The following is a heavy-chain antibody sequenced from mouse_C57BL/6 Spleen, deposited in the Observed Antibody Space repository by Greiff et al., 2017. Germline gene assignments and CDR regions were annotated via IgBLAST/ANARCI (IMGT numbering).Heavy chain of an antibody. CDR3: AREGDSRPFAY. CDR1: GYTFTSYW. V-gene: IGHV1-61*01. J-gene: IGHJ3*01. CDR2: IYPSDSET. Sequence: QVQLQQPGAELVRPGSSVKLSCKASGYTFTSYWMDWVKQRPGQGLEWIGNIYPSDSETHYNQKFKDKATLTVDKSSSTAYMQLSSLTSEDSAGYYSAREGDSRPFAYWGQGTLVTVSA.